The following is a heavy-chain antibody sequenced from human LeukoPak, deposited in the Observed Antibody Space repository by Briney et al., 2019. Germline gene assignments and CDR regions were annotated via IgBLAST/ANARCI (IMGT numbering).Heavy chain of an antibody. CDR1: GFTFRDYS. J-gene: IGHJ4*02. D-gene: IGHD2-2*01. CDR3: ARPRGCSTTNCLYFDY. Sequence: GGSLRLSCAASGFTFRDYSMSWVRQAPGKGLEWVASISEYGSANYHVDSVKGRFTISRDNAKNALFLQLSSLRAEDTAVYYCARPRGCSTTNCLYFDYWGQGALVTVSS. V-gene: IGHV3-7*01. CDR2: ISEYGSAN.